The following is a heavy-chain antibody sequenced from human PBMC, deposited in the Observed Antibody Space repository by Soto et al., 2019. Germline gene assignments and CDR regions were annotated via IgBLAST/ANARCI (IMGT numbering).Heavy chain of an antibody. CDR2: IIPISGTA. D-gene: IGHD2-2*01. J-gene: IGHJ6*02. CDR3: ARSQGSSTSLEIYYYYYYGMDV. V-gene: IGHV1-69*01. CDR1: GGTFSSYA. Sequence: QVQLVQSGAEVKKPGSSVKVSCKASGGTFSSYAISWVRQAPGQGLEWMGGIIPISGTANYAQKFQGRVTSTAEESTSTAYMELSSLRSEDTAVYYCARSQGSSTSLEIYYYYYYGMDVWGQGTTVTVSS.